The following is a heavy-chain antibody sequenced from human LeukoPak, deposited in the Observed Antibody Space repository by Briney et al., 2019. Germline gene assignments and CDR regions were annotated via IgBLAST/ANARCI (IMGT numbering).Heavy chain of an antibody. CDR1: GFTFSSYW. CDR2: IKQDGSEK. Sequence: GGSLRLSCAASGFTFSSYWMSWVRQAPGKGLEWVANIKQDGSEKYYVDSVKGQFTISRDNAKNSLYLQMNSLRAEDTAVYYCARDRHVLRYFDWLTFFDYWGQGTLVTVSS. CDR3: ARDRHVLRYFDWLTFFDY. J-gene: IGHJ4*02. V-gene: IGHV3-7*03. D-gene: IGHD3-9*01.